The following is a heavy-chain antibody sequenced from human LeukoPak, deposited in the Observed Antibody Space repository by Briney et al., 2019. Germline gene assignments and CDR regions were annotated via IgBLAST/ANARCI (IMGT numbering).Heavy chain of an antibody. V-gene: IGHV3-48*01. CDR1: GFTFSSYS. CDR2: ISSSSSTI. CDR3: ARSPRSGYYYPNAFDI. J-gene: IGHJ3*02. D-gene: IGHD3-22*01. Sequence: GGSLRLSCAVSGFTFSSYSMNWVRQAPGKGLEWVSYISSSSSTIYYADSVKGRFTISRDNAKNSLYLQMNSLRAEDTAVYYCARSPRSGYYYPNAFDIWGQGTMVTVSS.